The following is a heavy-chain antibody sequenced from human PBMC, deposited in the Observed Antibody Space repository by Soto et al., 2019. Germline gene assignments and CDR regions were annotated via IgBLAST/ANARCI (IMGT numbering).Heavy chain of an antibody. CDR1: GFIFSRYF. V-gene: IGHV3-30-3*01. D-gene: IGHD4-17*01. CDR2: ISDDGSTK. J-gene: IGHJ5*02. CDR3: TRADLTVTLSVFDP. Sequence: GSLRLSCAASGFIFSRYFMHWVRQAPGKGLEWVALISDDGSTKYYADSVTGRFTISRDNSKNTLYLQMNSLSADDTAVYYCTRADLTVTLSVFDPWGQGTLVTVSS.